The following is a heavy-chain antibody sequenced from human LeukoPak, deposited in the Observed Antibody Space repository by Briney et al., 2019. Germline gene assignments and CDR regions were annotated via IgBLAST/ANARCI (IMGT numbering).Heavy chain of an antibody. Sequence: SVKVSCKASGGTFSSYAISWVRQAPGQGLEWMGGVIPIFGTANYAQKFQGRVTITTDESTSTAYMELSSLRSEDTAVYYCAREGLSTSIAARPSFDYWGQGTLVTVSS. CDR1: GGTFSSYA. D-gene: IGHD6-6*01. J-gene: IGHJ4*02. CDR2: VIPIFGTA. V-gene: IGHV1-69*05. CDR3: AREGLSTSIAARPSFDY.